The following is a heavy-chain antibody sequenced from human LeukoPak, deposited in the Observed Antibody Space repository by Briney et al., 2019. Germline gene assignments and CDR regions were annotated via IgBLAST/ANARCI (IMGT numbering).Heavy chain of an antibody. Sequence: SETLSLTCGVSGASISRPYWWSWVRQPPGKGLEWIAEISHSGTTHYNPSLKSRVIISVDKSKNQVFLKLSSVTAADTAVYYCAKDSAKKYDDYWGQGTLVTVSS. CDR2: ISHSGTT. D-gene: IGHD2/OR15-2a*01. J-gene: IGHJ4*02. V-gene: IGHV4-4*02. CDR3: AKDSAKKYDDY. CDR1: GASISRPYW.